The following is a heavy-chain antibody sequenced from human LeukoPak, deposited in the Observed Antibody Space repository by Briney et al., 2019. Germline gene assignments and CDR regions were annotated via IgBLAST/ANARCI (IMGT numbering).Heavy chain of an antibody. J-gene: IGHJ5*01. D-gene: IGHD3-3*01. V-gene: IGHV3-23*01. Sequence: GGPLRLSRAASGFSFNIYAMGWVRQAPGKGLEWVSVIGSGSVDKHYADTVRGRFDISRDNSKNRLFLQMNSLRVEDSGVYYCAKRVPLTALDSWGQGTLVTVSS. CDR1: GFSFNIYA. CDR3: AKRVPLTALDS. CDR2: IGSGSVDK.